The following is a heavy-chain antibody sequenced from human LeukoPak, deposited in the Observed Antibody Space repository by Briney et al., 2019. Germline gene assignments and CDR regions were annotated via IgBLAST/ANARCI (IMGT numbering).Heavy chain of an antibody. CDR1: GFTFSSYS. CDR2: ISSRSSYI. Sequence: GGSLRLSCAASGFTFSSYSMNWVRQAPGKGLEWVSSISSRSSYIYYADSVKGRFTISRDNAKNSLYLQMNSLRAEDTAVYYCARGPTSDYWGQGTLVTVSS. V-gene: IGHV3-21*01. J-gene: IGHJ4*02. CDR3: ARGPTSDY.